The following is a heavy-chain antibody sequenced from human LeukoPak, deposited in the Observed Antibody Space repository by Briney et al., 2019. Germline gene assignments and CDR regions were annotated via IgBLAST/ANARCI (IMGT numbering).Heavy chain of an antibody. V-gene: IGHV1-2*02. CDR3: ARGPGDYIDGYYYYYMDV. D-gene: IGHD4-17*01. J-gene: IGHJ6*03. CDR2: INPNSGGT. Sequence: ASVMVSCKASVYTFTGYYMHWVRQAPGQGLEWMGWINPNSGGTNYAQKFQGRVTMTRDTSISIAYMELSRLRSDDTAVYYCARGPGDYIDGYYYYYMDVWGKGTTVTVSS. CDR1: VYTFTGYY.